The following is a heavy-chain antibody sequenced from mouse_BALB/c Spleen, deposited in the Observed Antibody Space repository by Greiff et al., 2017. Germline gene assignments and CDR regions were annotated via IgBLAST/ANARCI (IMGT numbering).Heavy chain of an antibody. V-gene: IGHV1-84*02. CDR3: ARSNYGSSTGAYYFDY. CDR2: IYPGSGNT. CDR1: GYTFTDYY. D-gene: IGHD1-1*01. J-gene: IGHJ2*01. Sequence: QVQLKESGPELVKPGASVKISCKASGYTFTDYYINWVKQKPGQGLEWIGWIYPGSGNTKYNEKFKGKATLTVDTSSSTAYMQLSSLTSEDTAVYFCARSNYGSSTGAYYFDYWGQGTTLTVSS.